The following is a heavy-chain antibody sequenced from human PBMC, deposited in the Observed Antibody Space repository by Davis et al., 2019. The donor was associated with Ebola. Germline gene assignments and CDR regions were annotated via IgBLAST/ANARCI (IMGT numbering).Heavy chain of an antibody. Sequence: MPSETLSLTCTVSSGSISSGGYYWSWIRQHPGKGLEWIGYIYYSGSTNYNPSLKSRVTISVDTSKNQFSLKLSSVTVADTAVYYCARGTGPVDYWGQGTLVTVSS. CDR1: SGSISSGGYY. CDR3: ARGTGPVDY. J-gene: IGHJ4*02. V-gene: IGHV4-61*08. CDR2: IYYSGST. D-gene: IGHD1-14*01.